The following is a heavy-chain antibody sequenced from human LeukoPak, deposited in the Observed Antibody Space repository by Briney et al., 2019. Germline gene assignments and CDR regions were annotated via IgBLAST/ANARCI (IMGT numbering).Heavy chain of an antibody. Sequence: GRSLRLSCAASGFTFSSYGMHWVRQAPGKGLEWGAVVSHDGSNKYYADSVKGRFSISRDNSKNTLYLQMNSLSAGDTAIYYCAKDRPKYCGGDCSIFDYWGQGTLVTVSS. CDR1: GFTFSSYG. V-gene: IGHV3-30*18. CDR3: AKDRPKYCGGDCSIFDY. D-gene: IGHD2-21*02. CDR2: VSHDGSNK. J-gene: IGHJ4*02.